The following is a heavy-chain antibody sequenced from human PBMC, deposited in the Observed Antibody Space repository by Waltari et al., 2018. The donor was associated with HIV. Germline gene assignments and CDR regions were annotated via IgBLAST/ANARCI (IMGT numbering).Heavy chain of an antibody. CDR2: ISDIGGST. D-gene: IGHD4-4*01. CDR1: VFTFSRYA. V-gene: IGHV3-23*01. J-gene: IGHJ6*02. CDR3: AKGDSQDYYYYGMDV. Sequence: EVQLLESGGGLVQPGGSLRLSCAASVFTFSRYAMTWVRQAPGKGLEWVSVISDIGGSTYYADSVKGRFTISRDNSKNTLYLQMKSLRTEDTAVFYCAKGDSQDYYYYGMDVWGQGTTVTVSS.